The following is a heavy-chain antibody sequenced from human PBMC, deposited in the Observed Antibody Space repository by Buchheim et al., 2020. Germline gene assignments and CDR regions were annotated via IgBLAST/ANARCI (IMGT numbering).Heavy chain of an antibody. V-gene: IGHV3-23*01. Sequence: EVQLLESGGGLVQPGGSLRLSCAASGFTFSSYAMSWVRQAPGKGLEWVSSISDSSGSTNYADSVKGRFTISRDNSKNTLYLQMNSLRAEHTAVYYCAKTRDSSGSFMLNWGQGTL. CDR1: GFTFSSYA. J-gene: IGHJ4*02. CDR2: ISDSSGST. CDR3: AKTRDSSGSFMLN. D-gene: IGHD6-19*01.